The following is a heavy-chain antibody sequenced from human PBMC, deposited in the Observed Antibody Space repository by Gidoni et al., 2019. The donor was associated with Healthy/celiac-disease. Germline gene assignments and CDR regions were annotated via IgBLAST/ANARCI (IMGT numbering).Heavy chain of an antibody. CDR3: ARGVRPRYAFDY. D-gene: IGHD1-1*01. CDR2: INHSGST. Sequence: QVQLQQWGAGLLKPSETLSLTCAVYGGSFSGYYWSWIRQPPGKGLEWIGEINHSGSTNYNPALKSRVTISVDTSKNQFSLKLSSVTAADTAVYYCARGVRPRYAFDYWGQGTLVTVSS. CDR1: GGSFSGYY. J-gene: IGHJ4*02. V-gene: IGHV4-34*01.